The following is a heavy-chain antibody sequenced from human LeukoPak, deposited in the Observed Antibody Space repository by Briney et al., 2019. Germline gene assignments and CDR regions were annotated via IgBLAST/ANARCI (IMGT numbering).Heavy chain of an antibody. CDR3: ASKVAAAGGDY. CDR1: GFTFSSYS. CDR2: ISSSSSYI. D-gene: IGHD6-13*01. J-gene: IGHJ4*02. Sequence: PGGSLRLSCAASGFTFSSYSMNWVRQAPGKGLEWVSSISSSSSYIYYADSVEGRFTISRDNAKNSLYLQMNSLRAEDTAVYYCASKVAAAGGDYWGQGTLVTVSS. V-gene: IGHV3-21*01.